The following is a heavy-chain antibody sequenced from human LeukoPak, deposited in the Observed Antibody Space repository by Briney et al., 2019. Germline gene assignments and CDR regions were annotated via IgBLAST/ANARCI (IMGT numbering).Heavy chain of an antibody. CDR1: GFSFSTYA. Sequence: GGSLRLSCTASGFSFSTYAMNWVRQAPGKGLEWVSTISGGGGSTFYADSVKGRFTISRDNSKNTLYLQMNSLRVEDTAVYYCATLPYYYDSSGSYYFDYWGQGTLVTVSS. CDR2: ISGGGGST. V-gene: IGHV3-23*01. CDR3: ATLPYYYDSSGSYYFDY. D-gene: IGHD3-22*01. J-gene: IGHJ4*02.